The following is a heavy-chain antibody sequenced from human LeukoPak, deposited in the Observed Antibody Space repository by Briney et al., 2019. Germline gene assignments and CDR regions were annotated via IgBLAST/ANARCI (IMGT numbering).Heavy chain of an antibody. D-gene: IGHD2-15*01. CDR2: IHTSRST. V-gene: IGHV4-61*02. CDR3: ARGGGWDAFDI. CDR1: GGSISSGSYF. Sequence: SETLSLTCTVSGGSISSGSYFWSWIRQSAGKGLEWIGRIHTSRSTNYNPSLKRRVTISLDTSKNQFSLKLSSVTAADTAVYYCARGGGWDAFDIWGQGTVVTVSS. J-gene: IGHJ3*02.